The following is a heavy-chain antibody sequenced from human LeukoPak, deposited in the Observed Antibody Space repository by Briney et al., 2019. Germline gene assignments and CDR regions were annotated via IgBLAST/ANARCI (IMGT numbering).Heavy chain of an antibody. CDR1: GFTFSSYW. J-gene: IGHJ4*02. V-gene: IGHV3-74*01. CDR3: AKGVKALGYFDWLLAFDY. Sequence: GGSLRLSCAASGFTFSSYWMHWVRQAPGKGLVWVSRINSDGSSTSYADSVKGRFTISRDNAKNTLYLQMNSLRAEDAAVYYCAKGVKALGYFDWLLAFDYWGQGNLVTVSS. CDR2: INSDGSST. D-gene: IGHD3-9*01.